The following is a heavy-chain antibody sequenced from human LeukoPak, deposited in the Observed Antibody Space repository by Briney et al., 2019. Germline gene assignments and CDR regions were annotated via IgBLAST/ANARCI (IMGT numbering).Heavy chain of an antibody. J-gene: IGHJ4*02. V-gene: IGHV1-69*05. Sequence: ASVKVSCKASGGTFSSYAICWVRQAPGQGLEWMGGIIPIFGTANYAQKFQGRVTITTDESTSTAYIERSSLGSEDTAVHYCARGERLRPHIYHFDYWGQGTLVTVSS. CDR1: GGTFSSYA. D-gene: IGHD1-1*01. CDR3: ARGERLRPHIYHFDY. CDR2: IIPIFGTA.